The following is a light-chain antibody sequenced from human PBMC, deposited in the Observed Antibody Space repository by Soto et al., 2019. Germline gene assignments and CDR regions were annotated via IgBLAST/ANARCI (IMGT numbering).Light chain of an antibody. J-gene: IGKJ1*01. CDR2: AAS. Sequence: DIQMTQSPSSLSASVGDRVTMTCRGSQSISSYLNWYQQKPGKAPKLLIYAASSLQSGVPSRFSGSGSVTDFTLTISSLQPEDFATYYCQKSYSIPLTFGQGTKVEI. CDR1: QSISSY. CDR3: QKSYSIPLT. V-gene: IGKV1-39*01.